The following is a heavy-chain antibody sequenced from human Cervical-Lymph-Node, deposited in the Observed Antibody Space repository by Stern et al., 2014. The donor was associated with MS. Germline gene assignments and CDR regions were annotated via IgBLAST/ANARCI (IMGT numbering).Heavy chain of an antibody. CDR1: GYTFTSNY. Sequence: QVQLVQSGAEVKKPGASVKVSCKASGYTFTSNYIHWVRQAPGQGLEWMGMINPSGGRTSYAQQFQGRVTMTRDTSTSTVYVELSSLTSEDTAIYYCARAQGYGYDYWGQGTLVAVSS. D-gene: IGHD5-18*01. V-gene: IGHV1-46*01. CDR2: INPSGGRT. J-gene: IGHJ4*02. CDR3: ARAQGYGYDY.